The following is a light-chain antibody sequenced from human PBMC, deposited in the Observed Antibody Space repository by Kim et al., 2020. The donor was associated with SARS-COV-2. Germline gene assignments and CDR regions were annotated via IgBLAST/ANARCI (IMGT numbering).Light chain of an antibody. V-gene: IGKV3-11*01. Sequence: SLSPGDRATLSVRASQSVSNYLGWYQQKPGQAPRLLIYDVSNRATGIPARFSGSGSGTDFTLTISSLEPEDFAVYYCQQRSKWPLTFGGGTKVEI. CDR1: QSVSNY. J-gene: IGKJ4*01. CDR3: QQRSKWPLT. CDR2: DVS.